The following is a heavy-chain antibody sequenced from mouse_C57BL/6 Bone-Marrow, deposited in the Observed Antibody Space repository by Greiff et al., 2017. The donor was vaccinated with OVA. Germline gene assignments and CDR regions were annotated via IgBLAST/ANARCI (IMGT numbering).Heavy chain of an antibody. J-gene: IGHJ3*01. V-gene: IGHV2-5*01. CDR2: LWRGGST. Sequence: QVQLKESGPGLVQPSQSLSITCTVSGFSLTSYGVHWVRQSPGKGLEWLGVLWRGGSTNYNAAFMSRLSITKDNSKSRVFFKMNRLQADDTAIYYCANRRWFAYWGQGTLVTVSA. CDR1: GFSLTSYG. CDR3: ANRRWFAY.